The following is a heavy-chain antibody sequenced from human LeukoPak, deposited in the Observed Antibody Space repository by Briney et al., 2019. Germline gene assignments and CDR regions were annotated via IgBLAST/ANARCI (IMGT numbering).Heavy chain of an antibody. J-gene: IGHJ4*01. D-gene: IGHD3-16*01. Sequence: ASVKVSCQTSGYTFTNYGIDWVRQAPGQGLEWMGWISAYDRRTDYAQKLQRRVTLTTDTSTSTGYMELRSLRSDDTAVYYCARGGGGSRSGQLDYWGQGTLVTVSS. CDR1: GYTFTNYG. V-gene: IGHV1-18*01. CDR2: ISAYDRRT. CDR3: ARGGGGSRSGQLDY.